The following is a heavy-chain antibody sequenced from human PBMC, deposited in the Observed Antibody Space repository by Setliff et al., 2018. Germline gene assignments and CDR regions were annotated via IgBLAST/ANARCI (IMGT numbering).Heavy chain of an antibody. CDR3: ARDSVLRYFDWLLYTPDAFDI. D-gene: IGHD3-9*01. J-gene: IGHJ3*02. V-gene: IGHV3-33*01. CDR1: GFTLSSYG. CDR2: IWYDGSNK. Sequence: TGGSLRLSCAASGFTLSSYGMHGVRQAPGKGLEWVAVIWYDGSNKYYADSEKGRFTISRDNSKNTLYLQMNSLRAEDTAVYYCARDSVLRYFDWLLYTPDAFDIWGQGTMVTVS.